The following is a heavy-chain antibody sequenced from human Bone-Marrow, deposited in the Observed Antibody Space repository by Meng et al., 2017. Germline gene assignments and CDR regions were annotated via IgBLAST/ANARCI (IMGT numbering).Heavy chain of an antibody. Sequence: GESLKISCAASGFTFSSYAMSWVRQAPGKGLEWVSAISGSGGSTYYADSVKGRFTISGDNSKNTLYLQMNSLRAEDTAVYYCAKRIMVVTQGPDYWGQGTLVTVSS. V-gene: IGHV3-23*01. CDR1: GFTFSSYA. CDR3: AKRIMVVTQGPDY. J-gene: IGHJ4*02. D-gene: IGHD4-23*01. CDR2: ISGSGGST.